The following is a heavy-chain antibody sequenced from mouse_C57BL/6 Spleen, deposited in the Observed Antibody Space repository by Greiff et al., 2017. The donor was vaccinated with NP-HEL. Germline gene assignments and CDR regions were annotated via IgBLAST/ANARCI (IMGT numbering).Heavy chain of an antibody. J-gene: IGHJ2*01. D-gene: IGHD3-3*01. Sequence: QVQLKQPGAELVRPGTSVKLSCKASGYTFTSYWMHWVKQRPGQGLEWIGVIDPSDSYPNYNQKFKGKAPLTVDTSSSTAYMQLRSLTSEDSAVYYCARKDGTGSFDYWGQGTTLTVSS. CDR3: ARKDGTGSFDY. V-gene: IGHV1-59*01. CDR2: IDPSDSYP. CDR1: GYTFTSYW.